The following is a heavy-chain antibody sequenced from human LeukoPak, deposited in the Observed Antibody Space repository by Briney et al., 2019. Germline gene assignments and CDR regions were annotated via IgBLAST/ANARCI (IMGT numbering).Heavy chain of an antibody. V-gene: IGHV4-59*01. CDR2: IHHSGSA. CDR3: ARGNYYPDGRGYQGDIYY. J-gene: IGHJ4*02. D-gene: IGHD3-22*01. Sequence: SETLSLTCTVSGDSMTDKYRSWIRQPPGKGLEWIGYIHHSGSADYNPSLKSRVTISLDTSRSRFSLNLSSVTAADTAIYFCARGNYYPDGRGYQGDIYYWGQGILVTVS. CDR1: GDSMTDKY.